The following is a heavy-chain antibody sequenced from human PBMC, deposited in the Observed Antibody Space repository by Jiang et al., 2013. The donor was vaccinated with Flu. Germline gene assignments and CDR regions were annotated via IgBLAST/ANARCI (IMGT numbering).Heavy chain of an antibody. J-gene: IGHJ6*03. D-gene: IGHD3-10*01. CDR2: ISGSGGST. CDR1: GFTFSSYA. Sequence: RLSCAASGFTFSSYAMTWVRQAPGKGLEWVSAISGSGGSTYYADSLKGRFTISRDNSKNTLYLQMNSLRAEDTAVYYCAKSVWFGELGLGAIYYYMDVWGKGTTVTVSS. V-gene: IGHV3-23*01. CDR3: AKSVWFGELGLGAIYYYMDV.